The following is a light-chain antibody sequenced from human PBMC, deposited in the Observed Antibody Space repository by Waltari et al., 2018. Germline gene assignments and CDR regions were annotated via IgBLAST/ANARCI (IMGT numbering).Light chain of an antibody. V-gene: IGKV3-15*01. CDR1: QNIDAS. Sequence: EIVLTQSPETLYVSPGQRVTISCRASQNIDASLAWHQQGPGQSPRVLISGASYRVTVIPDRFSGGGSGTEFTLTISSLQSEDVAIYYCQQFHTWPLTFGGGTKVEIK. CDR2: GAS. CDR3: QQFHTWPLT. J-gene: IGKJ4*01.